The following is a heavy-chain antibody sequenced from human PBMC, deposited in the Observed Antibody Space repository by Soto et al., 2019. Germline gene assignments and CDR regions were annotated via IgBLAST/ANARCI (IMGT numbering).Heavy chain of an antibody. D-gene: IGHD2-21*02. CDR3: ARDLPPPAYCGGDCLYYYYGMDV. CDR2: IIPIFGTA. V-gene: IGHV1-69*19. J-gene: IGHJ6*02. CDR1: GGTFSSYA. Sequence: QVQLVQSGAEVKKPGSSVKVSCKASGGTFSSYAISWVRQAPGQGLEWMGGIIPIFGTANYAQKFQGRVTITADESTSTAYMELSSLRSEDTAVYSCARDLPPPAYCGGDCLYYYYGMDVWGQGPTVTVSS.